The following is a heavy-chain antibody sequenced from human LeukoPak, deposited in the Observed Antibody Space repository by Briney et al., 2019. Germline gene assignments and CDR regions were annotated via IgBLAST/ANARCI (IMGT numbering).Heavy chain of an antibody. CDR1: GYTFTSYG. CDR3: AKHRSSYSGYEIVTNYFDY. D-gene: IGHD5-12*01. Sequence: GASVKVSCKASGYTFTSYGINWVRQAPGQGLEWMGWVNGYNGNTDYAQKFRGRVTITTDTFTRTAYMELRSLSSDDTAVYYCAKHRSSYSGYEIVTNYFDYWGQGTLVTVSS. J-gene: IGHJ4*02. CDR2: VNGYNGNT. V-gene: IGHV1-18*01.